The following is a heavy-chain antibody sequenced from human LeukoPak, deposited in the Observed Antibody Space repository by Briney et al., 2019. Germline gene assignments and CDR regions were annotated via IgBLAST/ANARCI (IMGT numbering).Heavy chain of an antibody. CDR2: MNPNSGGT. CDR1: GYTITGHY. Sequence: ASVKVSCKASGYTITGHYMHWVRQAPGQGPEWMGWMNPNSGGTEYAQKFQGRVTMTRDTSINTAYMELSGLRFDDTAVYYCARPRTSGWIHDVYDIWGQGTMVTVPS. CDR3: ARPRTSGWIHDVYDI. J-gene: IGHJ3*02. V-gene: IGHV1-2*02. D-gene: IGHD6-19*01.